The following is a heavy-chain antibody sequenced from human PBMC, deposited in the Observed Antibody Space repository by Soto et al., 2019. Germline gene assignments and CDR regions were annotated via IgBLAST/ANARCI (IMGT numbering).Heavy chain of an antibody. D-gene: IGHD3-3*01. CDR1: GGSISSGSYY. CDR3: AREVLLESFNWFDP. Sequence: LSLTCTVSGGSISSGSYYWTWIRQHSGKGLEWIGYIHHSGSTYYNPSLKSRVTISVDTSKNQFSLKLSSVTAADTAVYYCAREVLLESFNWFDPWGQGTLVTVSS. CDR2: IHHSGST. V-gene: IGHV4-31*03. J-gene: IGHJ5*02.